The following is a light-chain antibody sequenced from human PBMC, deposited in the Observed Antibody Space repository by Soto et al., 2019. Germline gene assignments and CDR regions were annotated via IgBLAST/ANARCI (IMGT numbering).Light chain of an antibody. V-gene: IGKV3-11*01. CDR3: QQRRDWPLT. CDR2: EVS. CDR1: QSIGNQ. J-gene: IGKJ4*01. Sequence: EIVLTQSPPTLSLSPGERGTLSCRASQSIGNQLAWYQQKPGQAPRLLISEVSNRATGTPARFSGSGSGTDFTLTIPTVQPEDFAIYYCQQRRDWPLTFGGGTKVEIK.